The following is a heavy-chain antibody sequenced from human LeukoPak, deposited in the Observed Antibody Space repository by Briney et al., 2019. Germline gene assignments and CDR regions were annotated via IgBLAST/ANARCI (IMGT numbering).Heavy chain of an antibody. CDR3: ARGFPRGPLDY. CDR2: IWYDGSNK. V-gene: IGHV3-33*08. J-gene: IGHJ4*02. D-gene: IGHD3-10*01. CDR1: GFTFSSYA. Sequence: PGGSLRLSCAASGFTFSSYAMSWVRQAPGKGLEWVAVIWYDGSNKYYADSVKGRFAIFRDNSKNTLYLQMNSLRAEDTAVYYCARGFPRGPLDYWGQGTLVTVS.